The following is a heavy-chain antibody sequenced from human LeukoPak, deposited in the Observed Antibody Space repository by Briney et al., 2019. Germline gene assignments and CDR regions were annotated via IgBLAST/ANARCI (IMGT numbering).Heavy chain of an antibody. CDR3: ARLLVVVPGASIHWFDP. D-gene: IGHD2-21*01. CDR2: INTNTGSP. CDR1: GYTFTNYA. J-gene: IGHJ5*02. Sequence: GASVKVSCKASGYTFTNYAMNWVRQAPGQGLEWMGWINTNTGSPTYAQGFTGRFVFSLDTSVSTAYLKISSLKAEDTAVYYCARLLVVVPGASIHWFDPWGQGTLVTVSS. V-gene: IGHV7-4-1*02.